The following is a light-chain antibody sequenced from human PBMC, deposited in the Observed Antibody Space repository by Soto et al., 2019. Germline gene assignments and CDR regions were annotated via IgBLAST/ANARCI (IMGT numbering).Light chain of an antibody. CDR2: KAP. J-gene: IGKJ4*01. Sequence: DIQMTQSPSTLSASVGDRVTITCRASQSVNSLLAWYQQKPGEVPKLLIYKAPNLESGVPSTFSGSGSGTEFTLTISSLQPDDFVTYYCQQYSRNPLTFGGGTKVEI. V-gene: IGKV1-5*03. CDR1: QSVNSL. CDR3: QQYSRNPLT.